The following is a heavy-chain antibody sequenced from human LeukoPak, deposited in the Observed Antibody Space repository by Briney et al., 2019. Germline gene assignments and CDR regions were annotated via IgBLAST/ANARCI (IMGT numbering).Heavy chain of an antibody. V-gene: IGHV3-49*04. Sequence: LTGGSLRLSCTGSGFTFGDYTMSWVRQAPGKGLEWVGFIRSKAYGGTTEYAASVRGRFTISRDDSKSIAYLQMNSLKTEDTAMYYCSRDIVVVVPPTSYWYFDLWGRGTLVTVSS. D-gene: IGHD2-15*01. CDR3: SRDIVVVVPPTSYWYFDL. J-gene: IGHJ2*01. CDR1: GFTFGDYT. CDR2: IRSKAYGGTT.